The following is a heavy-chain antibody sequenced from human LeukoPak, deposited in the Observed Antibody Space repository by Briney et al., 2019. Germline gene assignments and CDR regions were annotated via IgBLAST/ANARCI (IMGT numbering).Heavy chain of an antibody. J-gene: IGHJ5*02. CDR1: GLTGSHNY. CDR2: IHTSGDT. CDR3: IVFGDSNH. Sequence: GGSLRLSCAASGLTGSHNYVSWVRQAPGKGLEWVSAIHTSGDTCYADSVKGRSTISRDTSKNTLYLQINSLRVEDTAVYYCIVFGDSNHWGQGTLVTVSS. D-gene: IGHD4-17*01. V-gene: IGHV3-53*01.